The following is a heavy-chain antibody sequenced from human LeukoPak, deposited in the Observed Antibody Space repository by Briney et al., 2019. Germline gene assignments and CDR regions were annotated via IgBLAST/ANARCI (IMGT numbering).Heavy chain of an antibody. V-gene: IGHV3-11*01. CDR3: AKTVGAYVLYYYYMDV. CDR2: ISSSGSTI. D-gene: IGHD3-16*01. CDR1: GFTFSDYY. Sequence: GGSLRLSCAASGFTFSDYYMSWIRQAPGKGLEWVSYISSSGSTIYYADSVKGRFTISRDNAKNSLYLQMNSLRAEDTAVYYCAKTVGAYVLYYYYMDVWGKGTTVTVSS. J-gene: IGHJ6*03.